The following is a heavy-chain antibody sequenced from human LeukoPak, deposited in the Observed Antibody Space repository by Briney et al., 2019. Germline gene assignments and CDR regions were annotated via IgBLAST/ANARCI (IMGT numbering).Heavy chain of an antibody. CDR3: ARGPADIGVVPAAKGGVWFDP. V-gene: IGHV1-2*02. CDR2: INPNSGGT. D-gene: IGHD2-2*01. J-gene: IGHJ5*02. CDR1: GYTFTGYY. Sequence: ASVKVSCKASGYTFTGYYMHWVRQAPGQGLEWMGWINPNSGGTNYAQKFQGRVTMTRDTSISTAYMELSRLRSDDTAVYYCARGPADIGVVPAAKGGVWFDPWGQGTLVTVSS.